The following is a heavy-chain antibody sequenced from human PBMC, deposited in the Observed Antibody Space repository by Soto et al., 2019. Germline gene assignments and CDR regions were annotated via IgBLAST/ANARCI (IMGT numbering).Heavy chain of an antibody. CDR2: ISAYNGNT. V-gene: IGHV1-18*01. CDR1: GYTFTSYG. D-gene: IGHD2-15*01. CDR3: ARGGGVVVAATRYYYYYCMDV. Sequence: ASVKVSCKASGYTFTSYGISWVRQAPGQGLEWMGWISAYNGNTNYAQKLQARVTMTTDTSTSTAFMELRSLRSDDTAVYSCARGGGVVVAATRYYYYYCMDVWGQGTTVTVSS. J-gene: IGHJ6*02.